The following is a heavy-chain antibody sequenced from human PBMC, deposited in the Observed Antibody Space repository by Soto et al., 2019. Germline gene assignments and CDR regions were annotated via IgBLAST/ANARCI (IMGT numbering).Heavy chain of an antibody. D-gene: IGHD6-6*01. Sequence: QVQLVQSGAEVKKPGSSVKVSCKASGGTFSSYAISWVRQAPGQGLEWMGGIIPIFGTANYAQKFQGRVTITADESTTKAYRGVSSLRVEDTAVYYWAGGEGGSSSSRDYYYGMDVWGQGTTVTVSS. J-gene: IGHJ6*02. CDR3: AGGEGGSSSSRDYYYGMDV. CDR2: IIPIFGTA. CDR1: GGTFSSYA. V-gene: IGHV1-69*01.